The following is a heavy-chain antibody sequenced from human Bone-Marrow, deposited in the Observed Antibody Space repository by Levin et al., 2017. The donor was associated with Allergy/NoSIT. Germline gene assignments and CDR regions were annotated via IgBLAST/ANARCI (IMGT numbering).Heavy chain of an antibody. D-gene: IGHD5-18*01. CDR3: AGHVKIMGYFYGYGWFDP. CDR2: VYYSGST. Sequence: SETLSLTCSVSGGSISTTDYNWAWVRQSPGKGLEWIGSVYYSGSTFYNPSLKSRLTISVDTSINQFSLKLNAVTAADTAVYYCAGHVKIMGYFYGYGWFDPWGQGTLVTVSS. J-gene: IGHJ5*02. CDR1: GGSISTTDYN. V-gene: IGHV4-39*01.